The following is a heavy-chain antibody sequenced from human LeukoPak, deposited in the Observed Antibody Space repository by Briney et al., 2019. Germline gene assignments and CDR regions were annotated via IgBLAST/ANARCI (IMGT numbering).Heavy chain of an antibody. V-gene: IGHV3-23*01. CDR2: ISGSGGST. Sequence: GGSLRLSCAASGFTFSSYAMSWVRQAPGKGLEWVSAISGSGGSTYYADSVKGRFTISRDNSKNTLYLQMNSLRAEDTAVYYCAKIVVVAQDPNPRALGTRYFDYWGQGTLVTVSS. CDR3: AKIVVVAQDPNPRALGTRYFDY. J-gene: IGHJ4*02. D-gene: IGHD3-22*01. CDR1: GFTFSSYA.